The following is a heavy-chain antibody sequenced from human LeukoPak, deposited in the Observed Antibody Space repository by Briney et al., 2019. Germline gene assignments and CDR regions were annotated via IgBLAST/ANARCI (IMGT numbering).Heavy chain of an antibody. V-gene: IGHV1-8*03. Sequence: GESLKISCKGSGYSFTSYWIGWVRQATGQGLEWMGWMNPNSGNTGYAQKFQGRVTITRNTSISTAYMELSSLRSEDTAVYYCARKGDYMDVWGKGTTVTVSS. J-gene: IGHJ6*03. CDR1: GYSFTSYW. CDR3: ARKGDYMDV. CDR2: MNPNSGNT.